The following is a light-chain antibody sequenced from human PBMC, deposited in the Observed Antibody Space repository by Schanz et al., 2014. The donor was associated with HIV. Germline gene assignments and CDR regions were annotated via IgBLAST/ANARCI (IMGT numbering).Light chain of an antibody. Sequence: QSALTQPASVSGSPGQSITISCTGTSSDVGAYNYVSWYQQRPGTAPKLIIFDVRNRPSGVSNRFSGSKSGNTASLSISGLQAEDEADYYCSSHAGRNSFVVFGGGTKLTVL. V-gene: IGLV2-14*01. J-gene: IGLJ2*01. CDR1: SSDVGAYNY. CDR2: DVR. CDR3: SSHAGRNSFVV.